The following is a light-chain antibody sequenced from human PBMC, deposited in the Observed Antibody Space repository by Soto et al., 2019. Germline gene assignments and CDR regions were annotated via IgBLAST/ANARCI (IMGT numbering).Light chain of an antibody. CDR2: DNN. V-gene: IGLV1-51*01. Sequence: QSVLTQPPSVSSAPGQTVTISCSGSSSNIGKNYVSWYQQLPGTAPKLLTYDNNQRPSGIPDRFSGSKSGTSATLDITGLQTGDEADYYCGTWDSSLSAYVFGTGTKLTVL. J-gene: IGLJ1*01. CDR3: GTWDSSLSAYV. CDR1: SSNIGKNY.